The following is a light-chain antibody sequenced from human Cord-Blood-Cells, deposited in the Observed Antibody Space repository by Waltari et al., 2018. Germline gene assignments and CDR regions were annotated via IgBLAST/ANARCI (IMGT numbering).Light chain of an antibody. CDR3: QQYYSTPLT. CDR1: QSVLYSSNNKNY. V-gene: IGKV4-1*01. J-gene: IGKJ4*01. CDR2: WAS. Sequence: IVMTQSPDSLAVYLGERANINCQSSQSVLYSSNNKNYLAWYQQKPGQPPKLLIYWASTRESGVPDRFSGSGSGTDFTLTISSLQAEDVAVYYCQQYYSTPLTFGGGTKVEIK.